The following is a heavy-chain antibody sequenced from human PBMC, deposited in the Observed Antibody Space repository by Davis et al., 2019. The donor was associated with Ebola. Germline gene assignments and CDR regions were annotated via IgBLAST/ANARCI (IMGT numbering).Heavy chain of an antibody. CDR3: ARELIVVVVAAKGYYYYGMDV. J-gene: IGHJ6*02. D-gene: IGHD2-15*01. Sequence: ASVKVSCKASGYTLTDYQMHWVRQAPGQGLEWMGGINPISGDTNYSEKFQGRVTMTRDTSTSTVYMELSSLRSEDTAVYYCARELIVVVVAAKGYYYYGMDVWGQGTTVTVSS. CDR1: GYTLTDYQ. CDR2: INPISGDT. V-gene: IGHV1-2*02.